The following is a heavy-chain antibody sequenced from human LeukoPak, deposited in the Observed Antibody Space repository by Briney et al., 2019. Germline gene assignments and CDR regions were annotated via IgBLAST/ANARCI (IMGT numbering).Heavy chain of an antibody. Sequence: PGGSLRLSCAASGFTFSSYSMNWVRQAPGEGLEWVSSISSSSSYIYYADSVKGRFTISRDNARNSLYLQMNSLRAEDTAVYYCARSLGGDDYGDFDYWGQGTLVTVSS. V-gene: IGHV3-21*01. CDR1: GFTFSSYS. D-gene: IGHD4-17*01. J-gene: IGHJ4*02. CDR2: ISSSSSYI. CDR3: ARSLGGDDYGDFDY.